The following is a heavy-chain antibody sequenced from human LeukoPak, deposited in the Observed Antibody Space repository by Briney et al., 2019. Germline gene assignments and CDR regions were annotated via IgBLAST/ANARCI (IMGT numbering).Heavy chain of an antibody. V-gene: IGHV3-7*03. CDR2: IKQDGSEK. CDR1: GFTFSSYW. D-gene: IGHD3-22*01. CDR3: ARGFPPRRQYDSSGYYSYYFDY. J-gene: IGHJ4*02. Sequence: GGSLRLSCAASGFTFSSYWMSWVRQAPGKGLEWVANIKQDGSEKYYVDSVKGRFTISRDNAKNSLYLQMNSLRSDDTAVYYCARGFPPRRQYDSSGYYSYYFDYWGQGTLVTVSS.